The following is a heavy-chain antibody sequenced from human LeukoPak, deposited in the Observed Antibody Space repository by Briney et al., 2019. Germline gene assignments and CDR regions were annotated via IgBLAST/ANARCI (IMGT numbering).Heavy chain of an antibody. J-gene: IGHJ6*03. D-gene: IGHD2-8*01. CDR1: NYIYTSYG. V-gene: IGHV1-18*01. Sequence: ASVKVSCKASNYIYTSYGIHWVRQAPGQGLEWVGWITTFSGETKYAQKLQDRVTMTTDTSTSTAYMELGSLRSDDTAVYYCARGTINGRDFYYMDVWGRGTTVIVSS. CDR3: ARGTINGRDFYYMDV. CDR2: ITTFSGET.